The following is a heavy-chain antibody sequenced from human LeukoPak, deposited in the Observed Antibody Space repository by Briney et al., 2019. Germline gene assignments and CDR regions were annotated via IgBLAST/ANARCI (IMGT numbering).Heavy chain of an antibody. CDR2: ISKSGDDT. D-gene: IGHD4-23*01. CDR3: VKDELAVAIFDY. J-gene: IGHJ4*02. Sequence: GGSLRLSCTASGIIFSHYAMSWVRQAPGKGLEWVSAISKSGDDTYYADSVKGRFAISRDNSKNTFYLQMNSLRAEDSAVYFCVKDELAVAIFDYWGQGTLVTVSS. V-gene: IGHV3-23*01. CDR1: GIIFSHYA.